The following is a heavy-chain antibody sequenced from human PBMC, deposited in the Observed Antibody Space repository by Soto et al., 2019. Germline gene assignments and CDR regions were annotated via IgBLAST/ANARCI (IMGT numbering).Heavy chain of an antibody. Sequence: ASVKVSCKASGYTLTSHYIHWVRQAPGQGLEWMGIINPGGVSKTYAQEFQGRITMTRDTSTSTVYMELSSLRSQDTAVYYCARAPSWHGLDVWGQGTTVTGS. CDR2: INPGGVSK. CDR3: ARAPSWHGLDV. CDR1: GYTLTSHY. V-gene: IGHV1-46*01. J-gene: IGHJ6*02.